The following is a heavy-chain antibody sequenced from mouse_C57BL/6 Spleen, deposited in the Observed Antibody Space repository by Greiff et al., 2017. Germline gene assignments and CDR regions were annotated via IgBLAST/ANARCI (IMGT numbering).Heavy chain of an antibody. D-gene: IGHD1-1*01. CDR2: INPGSGGT. CDR1: GYAFTNYL. V-gene: IGHV1-54*01. J-gene: IGHJ2*01. Sequence: VQLQQSGAELVRPGTSVKVSCKASGYAFTNYLIEWVKQRPGQGLEWIGVINPGSGGTNYNEKFKGKATLTADKSSSTAYMQLSSLTSEDSAVYFCASNYGSSYRYYFDYWGQGTTLTVSS. CDR3: ASNYGSSYRYYFDY.